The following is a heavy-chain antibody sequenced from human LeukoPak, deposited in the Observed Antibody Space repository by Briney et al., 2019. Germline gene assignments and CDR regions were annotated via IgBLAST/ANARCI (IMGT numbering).Heavy chain of an antibody. J-gene: IGHJ4*02. V-gene: IGHV3-53*01. D-gene: IGHD6-19*01. Sequence: SGGSLRLSCAASGFTVSNNYMSWVRQAPGKGLEWVSIIYSSDNTYYADSVKGRFTISRDKYKNALFLQMNGLRAKDTAVYYCARGITNIAVGDYWGQGTLVTVSS. CDR1: GFTVSNNY. CDR3: ARGITNIAVGDY. CDR2: IYSSDNT.